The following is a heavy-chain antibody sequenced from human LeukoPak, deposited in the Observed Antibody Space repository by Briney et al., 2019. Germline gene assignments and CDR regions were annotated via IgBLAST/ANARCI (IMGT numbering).Heavy chain of an antibody. V-gene: IGHV3-23*01. CDR2: ISGSGGDT. Sequence: GGSLRLSCAASGFTLSSYAMSWVRQAPGKGLEWVSAISGSGGDTYYPGTVKGRFTISRDNSKNTLYLQMNRLRADDTAVYYCAKDLGGEGGSGFPGYWGQGTLVTVSS. J-gene: IGHJ4*02. CDR1: GFTLSSYA. D-gene: IGHD3-10*01. CDR3: AKDLGGEGGSGFPGY.